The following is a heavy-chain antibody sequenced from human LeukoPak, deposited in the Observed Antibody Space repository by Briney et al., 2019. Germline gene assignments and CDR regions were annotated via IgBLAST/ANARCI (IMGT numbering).Heavy chain of an antibody. CDR2: INHSGST. CDR3: ARGGSYGYNY. V-gene: IGHV4-34*01. Sequence: SETLSLTCAVYGGSFSGYYWSWIRQPPGKGLEWIGEINHSGSTNYNPSLKSRVTISVDTSKNQFSLKLSSVTAAGTAVYYCARGGSYGYNYWGQGTLVTVSS. D-gene: IGHD5-18*01. J-gene: IGHJ4*02. CDR1: GGSFSGYY.